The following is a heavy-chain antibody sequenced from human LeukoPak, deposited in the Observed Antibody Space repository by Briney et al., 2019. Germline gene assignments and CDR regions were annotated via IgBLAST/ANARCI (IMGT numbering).Heavy chain of an antibody. J-gene: IGHJ4*02. CDR3: ARDSYGLGY. Sequence: GGSLRLSCAASGFTFSSYSMNWVRQAPGKGLEWVSYISSSSSTIYYADSVKGRFTISRDNAKNSLYLQMNSLRAEDTAVYYCARDSYGLGYWGRGTLVTVSS. CDR1: GFTFSSYS. D-gene: IGHD5-18*01. V-gene: IGHV3-48*01. CDR2: ISSSSSTI.